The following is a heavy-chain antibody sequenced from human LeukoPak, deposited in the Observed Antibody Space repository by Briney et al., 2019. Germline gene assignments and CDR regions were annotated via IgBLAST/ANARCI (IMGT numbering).Heavy chain of an antibody. CDR1: GFTFSSYG. CDR3: ARSQYYDFWSGLHY. Sequence: GGSLRLSCAASGFTFSSYGMHWVRQAPGKGLEWVAVIWYDGSNKYYADSVKGRFTISRDNSKNTLYLQMNSLRAEDTAVYYCARSQYYDFWSGLHYWGQGTLVTVSS. D-gene: IGHD3-3*01. V-gene: IGHV3-33*01. J-gene: IGHJ4*02. CDR2: IWYDGSNK.